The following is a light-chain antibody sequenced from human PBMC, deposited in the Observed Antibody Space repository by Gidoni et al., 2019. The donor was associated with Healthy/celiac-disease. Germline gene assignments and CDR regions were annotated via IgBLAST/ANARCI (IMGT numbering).Light chain of an antibody. CDR2: GAS. CDR1: QSVSSSY. J-gene: IGKJ1*01. CDR3: QQYGSSPWT. V-gene: IGKV3-20*01. Sequence: EMALTQSPGTLSLSPGERATLSCRASQSVSSSYLAWYQQKPGQAPRLLIYGASSRATGIPDRFSGSGSGTDFTLTISRLEPEDFAVYYCQQYGSSPWTFXXXTKVEIK.